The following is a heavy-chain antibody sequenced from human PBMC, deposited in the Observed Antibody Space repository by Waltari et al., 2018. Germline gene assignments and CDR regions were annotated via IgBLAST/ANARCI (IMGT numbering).Heavy chain of an antibody. D-gene: IGHD2-15*01. CDR3: ASSHCSGGSCYSGAFDI. V-gene: IGHV3-53*01. Sequence: EVQLVESGGGLIQPGGSLRLSCAASGFTVSSNYMSWVRQAPGKGLEWVSVIYSGGSTYYADAVKGRFTISRDNSKNTLYLQMNSLRAEDTAVYYCASSHCSGGSCYSGAFDIWGQGTMVTVSS. CDR2: IYSGGST. J-gene: IGHJ3*02. CDR1: GFTVSSNY.